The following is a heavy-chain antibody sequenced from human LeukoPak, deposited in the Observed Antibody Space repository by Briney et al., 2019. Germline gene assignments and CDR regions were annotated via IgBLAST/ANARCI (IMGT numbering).Heavy chain of an antibody. CDR2: IYYSGST. D-gene: IGHD2-2*01. J-gene: IGHJ6*03. CDR3: AKMDLGYCSSTSCYQGLMDV. CDR1: GGSISSGGYY. V-gene: IGHV4-31*03. Sequence: SQTLSLTCTVSGGSISSGGYYWSWIRQHPGKGLEWIGYIYYSGSTYYNPSLKSRVAISVDTSKNQFSLKLSSVTAADTAVYYCAKMDLGYCSSTSCYQGLMDVWGKGTTVTVSS.